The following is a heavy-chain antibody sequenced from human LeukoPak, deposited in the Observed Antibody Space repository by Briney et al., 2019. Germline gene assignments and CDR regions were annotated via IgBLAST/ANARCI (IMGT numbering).Heavy chain of an antibody. V-gene: IGHV4-59*01. J-gene: IGHJ4*02. CDR1: GGSISSYY. CDR2: IYYSGST. CDR3: ATYSNSSGVGY. Sequence: PSETLSLTCSVSGGSISSYYWSWIRQPPGKGLEWIGYIYYSGSTNYNPSLKSRVTISVDTSKNQFSLKLTSVTAADTAVYYCATYSNSSGVGYWGQGTLVTVSS. D-gene: IGHD6-6*01.